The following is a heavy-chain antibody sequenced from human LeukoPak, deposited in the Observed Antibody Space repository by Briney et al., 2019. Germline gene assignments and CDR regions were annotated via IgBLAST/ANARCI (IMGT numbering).Heavy chain of an antibody. D-gene: IGHD2-2*02. CDR3: AKDSGGPYTSCYRCGWFDP. CDR1: GFTLSSFP. CDR2: IRGGGGST. Sequence: GGPLSLPWAAPGFTLSSFPRSWARQAPGKGLGWVPAIRGGGGSTYYADSVKGRFTISRDNSKNTLYLQMNSLRAEDTAVYYCAKDSGGPYTSCYRCGWFDPWGQGTLVTVSS. V-gene: IGHV3-23*01. J-gene: IGHJ5*02.